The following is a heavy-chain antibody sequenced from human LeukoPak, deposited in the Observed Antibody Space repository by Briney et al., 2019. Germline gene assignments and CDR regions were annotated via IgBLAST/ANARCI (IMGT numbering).Heavy chain of an antibody. CDR2: ISYDGSNK. V-gene: IGHV3-30*18. Sequence: GGSLRLSCAASGFTFSSYCMHWVRQAPGKGLEWVAVISYDGSNKYYADSVKGRFTISRDNSKNTLYLQMNSLRGEDTAVDYCAKEEYWGYYMDVWGKGTTVTVSS. CDR3: AKEEYWGYYMDV. D-gene: IGHD2/OR15-2a*01. CDR1: GFTFSSYC. J-gene: IGHJ6*04.